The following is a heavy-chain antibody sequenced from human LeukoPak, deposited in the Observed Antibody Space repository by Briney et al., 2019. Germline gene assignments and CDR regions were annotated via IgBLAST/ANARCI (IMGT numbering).Heavy chain of an antibody. V-gene: IGHV3-7*01. CDR3: ARALAAAGSY. D-gene: IGHD6-25*01. Sequence: GGSLRLSCAASGFTFSSYWMHWVRQARGEGLEWVANINQDGSQKYYVDSVKGRFTISRDNAKNSLYLQMNSLRAEDTAVYYCARALAAAGSYWGQGTLVTVSS. J-gene: IGHJ4*02. CDR2: INQDGSQK. CDR1: GFTFSSYW.